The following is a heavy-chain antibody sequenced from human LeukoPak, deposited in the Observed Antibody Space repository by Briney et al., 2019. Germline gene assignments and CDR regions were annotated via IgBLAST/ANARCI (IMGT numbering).Heavy chain of an antibody. CDR3: ARDDGGYLSAFDI. J-gene: IGHJ3*02. CDR2: VSYDGSNK. D-gene: IGHD3-16*01. V-gene: IGHV3-30*03. Sequence: PGRSLRLSCAASGFTFSSYGMHWVRQAPCKGLEWVAVVSYDGSNKYYADSVKGRFTISRDNSKNTLYLQMNSLRAEDTAVYYCARDDGGYLSAFDIWGQGTMVTVSS. CDR1: GFTFSSYG.